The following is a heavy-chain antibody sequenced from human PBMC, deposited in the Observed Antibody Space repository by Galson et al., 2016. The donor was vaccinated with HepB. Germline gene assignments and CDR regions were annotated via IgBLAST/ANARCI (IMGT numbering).Heavy chain of an antibody. CDR1: GGSISDSYYY. CDR3: ARQWGGYCSRGNCYPIDY. Sequence: ETLSLTCSVSGGSISDSYYYWGWIRQPPGKGLEWLGSIYYSGSSDYNPSLSSRVTISVDTSKNQFPLKLTSVTAADTAVYYCARQWGGYCSRGNCYPIDYWGQGTLVTVSS. J-gene: IGHJ4*02. V-gene: IGHV4-39*01. D-gene: IGHD2-15*01. CDR2: IYYSGSS.